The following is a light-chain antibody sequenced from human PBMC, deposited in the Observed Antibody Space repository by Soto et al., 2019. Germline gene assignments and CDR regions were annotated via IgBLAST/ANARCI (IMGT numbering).Light chain of an antibody. V-gene: IGKV3-20*01. CDR2: GAS. CDR1: QSVSNNY. J-gene: IGKJ1*01. Sequence: EIVMTQSPATLSVSPGERPTLPGRASQSVSNNYLAWYQQKPGQAPRLLIYGASNRATGIPDRFSGSGSGTDFTLTISRLEPEDFAVYYCQQYGSSGTFGQGTKVDI. CDR3: QQYGSSGT.